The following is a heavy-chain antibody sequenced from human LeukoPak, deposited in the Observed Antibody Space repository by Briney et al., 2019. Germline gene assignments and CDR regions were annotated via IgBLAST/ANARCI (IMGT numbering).Heavy chain of an antibody. CDR1: GGTFSSCA. Sequence: GASVKVSCKASGGTFSSCAITWVRQAPGQGLEWMGGIIPIFGTANYAQKFQGRVTITADESTSTAYMELSSLRSEDTAVYYCARTAGYSSSWYGEDNWFDPWGQGTLVTVSS. V-gene: IGHV1-69*13. CDR2: IIPIFGTA. D-gene: IGHD6-13*01. CDR3: ARTAGYSSSWYGEDNWFDP. J-gene: IGHJ5*02.